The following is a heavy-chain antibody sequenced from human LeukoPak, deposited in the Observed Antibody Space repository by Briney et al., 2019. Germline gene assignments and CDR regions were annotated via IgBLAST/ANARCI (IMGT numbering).Heavy chain of an antibody. Sequence: SGTLSLTCTVSGDSINSLDLWSWVRQPPGKGLEWIGEMYLSGTTHSNPSVKSRVTVSIDKSKNQFFLNLSSVTAADTAVYYCAGLVGRYSSGLYYYYFDYWGQGTLVTVSS. V-gene: IGHV4-4*02. CDR2: MYLSGTT. CDR3: AGLVGRYSSGLYYYYFDY. J-gene: IGHJ4*02. D-gene: IGHD3-22*01. CDR1: GDSINSLDL.